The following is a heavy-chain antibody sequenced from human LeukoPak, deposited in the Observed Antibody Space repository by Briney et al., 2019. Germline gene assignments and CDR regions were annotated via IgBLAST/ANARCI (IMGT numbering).Heavy chain of an antibody. D-gene: IGHD4-23*01. V-gene: IGHV3-74*01. CDR2: INSDGTST. J-gene: IGHJ4*02. CDR1: GFTFSSYW. CDR3: ARVNYGGNSFSDY. Sequence: GGSLRLSCAASGFTFSSYWMHWVRQAPGKGLVWVSRINSDGTSTNYADSVKGRFTISRDNAKNTLYLQMNSLRAEDTAVYYCARVNYGGNSFSDYWGQGTLVSVSS.